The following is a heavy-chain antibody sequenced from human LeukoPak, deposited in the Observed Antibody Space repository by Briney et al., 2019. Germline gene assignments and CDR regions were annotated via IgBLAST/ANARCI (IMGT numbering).Heavy chain of an antibody. CDR2: IYSGGST. CDR3: ARETPYYDSSGYASNY. J-gene: IGHJ4*02. D-gene: IGHD3-22*01. CDR1: GFTFSDYE. Sequence: GGSLRLSCAASGFTFSDYEMSWVRQAPGKGLEWVSVIYSGGSTYYADSVKGRFTISRDNSKNTLYLQMNSLRAEDTAVYYCARETPYYDSSGYASNYWGQGTLVTVSS. V-gene: IGHV3-53*01.